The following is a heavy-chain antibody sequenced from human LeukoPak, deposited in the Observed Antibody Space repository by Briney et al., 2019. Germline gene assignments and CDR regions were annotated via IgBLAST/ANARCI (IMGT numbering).Heavy chain of an antibody. J-gene: IGHJ4*02. CDR3: ARASGTYYNGVDY. Sequence: PGGSLRLSCAASGFTFDDYGMSWVRHAPGKGLEWVSGINWNGGSTGYADSVKGRFTISRDNAKNSLYLQMNSLRAEDTALYHCARASGTYYNGVDYWGQGTLVTVSS. V-gene: IGHV3-20*01. CDR1: GFTFDDYG. D-gene: IGHD3-10*01. CDR2: INWNGGST.